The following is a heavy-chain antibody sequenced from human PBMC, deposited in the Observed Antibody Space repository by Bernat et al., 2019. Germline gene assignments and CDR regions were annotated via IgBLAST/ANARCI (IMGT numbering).Heavy chain of an antibody. CDR2: ISSSSSYT. V-gene: IGHV3-11*06. CDR1: GFTFSDYY. CDR3: AGVPTCGGGWCEHRGALDI. J-gene: IGHJ3*02. Sequence: QVQLVESGGGLVKPGGSLRLSCAASGFTFSDYYMSWIRQAPGKGLEWVSYISSSSSYTNYADSVKGRFTISRDNARNTLYLQMNSLRAEDTAVYYCAGVPTCGGGWCEHRGALDIWGHGTMVTVSS. D-gene: IGHD2-21*01.